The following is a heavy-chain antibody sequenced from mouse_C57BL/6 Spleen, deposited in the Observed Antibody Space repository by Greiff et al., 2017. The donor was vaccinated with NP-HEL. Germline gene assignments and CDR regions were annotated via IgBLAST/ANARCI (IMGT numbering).Heavy chain of an antibody. J-gene: IGHJ4*01. CDR2: IWRGGST. Sequence: VKLMESGPGLVQPSQSLSITCTVSGFSLTSYGVHWVRQSPGKGLEWLGVIWRGGSTDYNAAFMSRLSITKDNSKSQVFFKMNSLQADDTAIYYCAKRGYDYDGGAMDYWGQGTSVTVSS. CDR1: GFSLTSYG. V-gene: IGHV2-5*01. CDR3: AKRGYDYDGGAMDY. D-gene: IGHD2-4*01.